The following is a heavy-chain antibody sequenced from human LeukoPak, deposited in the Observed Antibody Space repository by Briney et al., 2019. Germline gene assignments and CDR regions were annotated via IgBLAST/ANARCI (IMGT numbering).Heavy chain of an antibody. CDR3: ARYYYDSSGYDY. V-gene: IGHV4-30-4*08. CDR1: GGSISSGDYY. J-gene: IGHJ4*02. CDR2: IYYSGST. Sequence: SQTLSLTCTVSGGSISSGDYYWRWIRQPPGKDREWIGYIYYSGSTYYNPSLKSRVTISVDTSKNQFSLKLSSVTAADTAVYYCARYYYDSSGYDYWGQGTLVTVSS. D-gene: IGHD3-22*01.